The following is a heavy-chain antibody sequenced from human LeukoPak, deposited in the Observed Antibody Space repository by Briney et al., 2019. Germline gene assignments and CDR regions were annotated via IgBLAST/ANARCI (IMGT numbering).Heavy chain of an antibody. Sequence: ASVKVSCKASGGTFSSYAISWVRQAPGQGLEWMGIINPSGGSTSYAQKFQGRVTMTRDTSTSTVYMELSSLRSEDTAVYYCARDPCGGDCYSPDYWGQGTLVTVSS. CDR1: GGTFSSYA. V-gene: IGHV1-46*01. CDR3: ARDPCGGDCYSPDY. CDR2: INPSGGST. J-gene: IGHJ4*02. D-gene: IGHD2-21*02.